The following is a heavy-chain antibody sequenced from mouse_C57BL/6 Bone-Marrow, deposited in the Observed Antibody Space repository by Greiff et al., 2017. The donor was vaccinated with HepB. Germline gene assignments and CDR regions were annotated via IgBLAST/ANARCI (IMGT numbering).Heavy chain of an antibody. V-gene: IGHV5-17*01. CDR2: ISSGSSTI. CDR3: ARSMAVVSRGYAMDY. CDR1: GFTFSDYG. J-gene: IGHJ4*01. Sequence: EVQVVESGGGLVKPGGSLKLSCAASGFTFSDYGMHWVRQAPEKGLEWVAYISSGSSTIYYADTVKGRFTISRDNAKNTLFLQMTSLRSEDTAMYYCARSMAVVSRGYAMDYWGQGTSVTGSS. D-gene: IGHD1-1*01.